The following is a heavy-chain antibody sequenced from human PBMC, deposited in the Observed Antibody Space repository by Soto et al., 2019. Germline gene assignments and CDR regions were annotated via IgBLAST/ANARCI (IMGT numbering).Heavy chain of an antibody. Sequence: QVQLEQSGPEVKRPGTSVKVSCKASGGAFGRYSVSWVRQAPGQGLEWIGGVIPVFNTSNYSLKFQGRVAIFADQSTSSVFMELRSLRSADTALYSGARGDEMTAVTIFEYWGQGTLVTVSS. V-gene: IGHV1-69*01. J-gene: IGHJ4*02. D-gene: IGHD4-17*01. CDR2: VIPVFNTS. CDR1: GGAFGRYS. CDR3: ARGDEMTAVTIFEY.